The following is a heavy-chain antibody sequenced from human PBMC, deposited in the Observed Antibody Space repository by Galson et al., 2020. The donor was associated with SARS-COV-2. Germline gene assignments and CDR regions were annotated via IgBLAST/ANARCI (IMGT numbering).Heavy chain of an antibody. D-gene: IGHD2-21*02. V-gene: IGHV3-7*01. CDR3: AREYCGGDCYPIDYYHYMDV. J-gene: IGHJ6*03. CDR1: GLTFSSYW. Sequence: GGSLRLSCAASGLTFSSYWMSWVRQAPGKGLEWVANIKQDGSEKNYADSVKGRFTISRDNAKNSLYLQMNSLRAEDTAVYYCAREYCGGDCYPIDYYHYMDVWGKGTTVTISS. CDR2: IKQDGSEK.